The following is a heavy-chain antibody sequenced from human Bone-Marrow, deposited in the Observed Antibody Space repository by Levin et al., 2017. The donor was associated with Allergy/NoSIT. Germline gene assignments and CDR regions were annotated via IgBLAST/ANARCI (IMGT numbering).Heavy chain of an antibody. J-gene: IGHJ3*01. CDR2: INPGGGTP. Sequence: ASVKVSCKASGSTFTSYYIHWLRQAPGQGPEWMGIINPGGGTPTYAQKFQDRVTMTSDTSTSTVYMELNSLTSEDTAVYYCALIGVAGMDVFDLWGQGTLVSVSS. CDR3: ALIGVAGMDVFDL. D-gene: IGHD6-19*01. V-gene: IGHV1-46*01. CDR1: GSTFTSYY.